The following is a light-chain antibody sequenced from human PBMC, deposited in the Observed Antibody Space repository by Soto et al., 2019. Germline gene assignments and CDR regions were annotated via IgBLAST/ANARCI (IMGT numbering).Light chain of an antibody. Sequence: EIVLTQSPATLSLSAVERAILSCRASQSISSYLAWYQHKPGQSPRLLIYDASNRATGIPASFSGSGSGTEFTLTISSLQSEDFAVYYCQQYNNWPQTFGQGTKVDIK. J-gene: IGKJ1*01. CDR1: QSISSY. V-gene: IGKV3D-15*01. CDR2: DAS. CDR3: QQYNNWPQT.